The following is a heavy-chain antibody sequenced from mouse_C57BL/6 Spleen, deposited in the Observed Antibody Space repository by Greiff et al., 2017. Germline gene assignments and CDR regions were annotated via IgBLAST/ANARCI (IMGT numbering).Heavy chain of an antibody. CDR1: GYTFTSYG. CDR2: IYIGNGYT. V-gene: IGHV1-58*01. J-gene: IGHJ4*01. CDR3: ARSHYYAMDY. Sequence: EVKLLESGAELVRPGSSVKMSCKTSGYTFTSYGINWVKQRPGQGLEWIGYIYIGNGYTAYNEKFKGKATLTSDTSSSTAYMQLSSLTSEDSAIYFCARSHYYAMDYWGQGTSVTVSS.